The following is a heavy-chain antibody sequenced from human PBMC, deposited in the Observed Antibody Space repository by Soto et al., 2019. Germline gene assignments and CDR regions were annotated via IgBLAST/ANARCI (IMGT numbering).Heavy chain of an antibody. D-gene: IGHD1-1*01. V-gene: IGHV1-2*04. CDR3: ARAAHDLDPYNFDY. Sequence: EASVKVSCKASGYTFTGYYMHWVRQAPGQGLEWMGWINPNSGGTNYAQKFQGWVTMTRDTSISTAYMELSRLRSDDTAVYYCARAAHDLDPYNFDYWGQGTLVTVSS. J-gene: IGHJ4*02. CDR1: GYTFTGYY. CDR2: INPNSGGT.